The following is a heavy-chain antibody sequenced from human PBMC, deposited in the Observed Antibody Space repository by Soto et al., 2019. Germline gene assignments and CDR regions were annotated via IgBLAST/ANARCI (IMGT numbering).Heavy chain of an antibody. J-gene: IGHJ6*02. CDR3: ARDMWIQLPRGMDV. D-gene: IGHD5-18*01. Sequence: GGSLRLSCAASGFTFSSYGMYWVRQAPGKGLEWVAVISYDGSKKHYADSVKGRFTISRDNSKNTLYLQMNGLRAEDTAVYYCARDMWIQLPRGMDVWGQGTTVTVSS. V-gene: IGHV3-30-3*01. CDR1: GFTFSSYG. CDR2: ISYDGSKK.